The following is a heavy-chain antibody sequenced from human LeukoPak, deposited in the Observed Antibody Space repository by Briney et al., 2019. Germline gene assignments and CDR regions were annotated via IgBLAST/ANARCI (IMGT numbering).Heavy chain of an antibody. CDR2: ISYSGNT. CDR3: ARGRNSGYDYDY. CDR1: RGSISSYY. D-gene: IGHD5-12*01. J-gene: IGHJ4*02. Sequence: SETLSLTCTVSRGSISSYYWSWIWQPPGKGLEWIGYISYSGNTNYSPSLKSRVTISVDTSKNQFSLKLSSVTAADTAVYYCARGRNSGYDYDYWGQGTLVTVSS. V-gene: IGHV4-59*01.